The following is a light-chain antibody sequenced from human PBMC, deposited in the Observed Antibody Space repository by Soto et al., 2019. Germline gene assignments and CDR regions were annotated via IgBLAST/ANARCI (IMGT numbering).Light chain of an antibody. CDR3: QQYGSSGT. CDR2: GAS. J-gene: IGKJ1*01. CDR1: QSVSNNY. Sequence: EIVLTQSPGTLSLSPGERDTLSCRASQSVSNNYLAWYQQKPGQAPRLLIYGASNRATGIPDRFSGSGSGTDFTLTISRLEPEDFAVYYCQQYGSSGTFGQGTKVEIE. V-gene: IGKV3-20*01.